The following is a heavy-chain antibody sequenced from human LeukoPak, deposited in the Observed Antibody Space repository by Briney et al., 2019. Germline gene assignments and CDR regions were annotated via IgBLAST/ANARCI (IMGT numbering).Heavy chain of an antibody. CDR3: AKDGRRGYYYDSSGYPHGAFDI. J-gene: IGHJ3*02. Sequence: GGSLRLSCAASGFTFSDYSMNWVRQAPGKGLEWVSSISRRSRHVYYAGSVKGRFTISRDDARNSLYLQINSLRAEDTAVYYCAKDGRRGYYYDSSGYPHGAFDIWGQGTMVTVSS. CDR1: GFTFSDYS. CDR2: ISRRSRHV. V-gene: IGHV3-21*04. D-gene: IGHD3-22*01.